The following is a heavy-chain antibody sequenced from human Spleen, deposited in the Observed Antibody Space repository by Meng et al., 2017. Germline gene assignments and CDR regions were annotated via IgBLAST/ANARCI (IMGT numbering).Heavy chain of an antibody. V-gene: IGHV3-9*01. CDR1: GFTFDGYA. CDR2: ISWNSGSI. CDR3: ARVPDPTVTTMGY. Sequence: SLKISCGASGFTFDGYAMHWVRQAPGKGLEWVSGISWNSGSIGYADSVKGRFTISRDTAKYSLYLQMNSLRAEDTALYYCARVPDPTVTTMGYWGQGTLVTVSS. D-gene: IGHD4-17*01. J-gene: IGHJ4*02.